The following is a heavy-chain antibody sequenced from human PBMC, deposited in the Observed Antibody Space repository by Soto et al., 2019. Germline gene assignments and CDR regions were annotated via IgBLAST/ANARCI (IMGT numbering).Heavy chain of an antibody. D-gene: IGHD3-3*01. CDR3: AKEDDLWTNGHFDI. CDR1: GFTFSTYD. J-gene: IGHJ3*02. Sequence: EVQLLESGGGWVQPGGSLRLSCAASGFTFSTYDMSWVRQAPGKGLEWVSAISGSGGSAYYADPVKGRFTISRDNSNNTLYVQMNSLRSEDTAIYYCAKEDDLWTNGHFDIWGQGTLVTVSS. CDR2: ISGSGGSA. V-gene: IGHV3-23*01.